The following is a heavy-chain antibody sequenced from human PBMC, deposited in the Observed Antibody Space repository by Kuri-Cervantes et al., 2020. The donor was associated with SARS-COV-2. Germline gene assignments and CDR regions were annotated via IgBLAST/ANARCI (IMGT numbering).Heavy chain of an antibody. V-gene: IGHV3-13*03. CDR3: ARVKDHPYGSGSRYYYYMDV. J-gene: IGHJ6*03. CDR2: IGTAGDT. CDR1: GFTFSSYD. Sequence: GGSLRLSCAACGFTFSSYDMHWVRQATGKGLEWVSAIGTAGDTYYPGSVKGQFTISRENAKNSLYLQMNSLRAGDTAVYYCARVKDHPYGSGSRYYYYMDVWGKGTTVTVSS. D-gene: IGHD3-10*01.